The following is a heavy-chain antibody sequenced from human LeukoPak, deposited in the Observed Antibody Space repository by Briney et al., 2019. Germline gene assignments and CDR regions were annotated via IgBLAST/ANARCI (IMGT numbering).Heavy chain of an antibody. V-gene: IGHV4-59*01. Sequence: SETLSLTCTVSGGSIGNFFWSWIRQSPGEGLEWIGFITHSGGTDFDSSLGGRVTISVDTSKNQFSLRLTSMTAADTAVYFCARGRISNWGFEGTLFDAWGQGVLVTVSS. CDR1: GGSIGNFF. CDR2: ITHSGGT. CDR3: ARGRISNWGFEGTLFDA. D-gene: IGHD7-27*01. J-gene: IGHJ4*02.